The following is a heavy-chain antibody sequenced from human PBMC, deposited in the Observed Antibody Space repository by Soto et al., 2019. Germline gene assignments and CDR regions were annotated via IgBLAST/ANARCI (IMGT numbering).Heavy chain of an antibody. Sequence: QVQLVESGGGVVQPGRSLRLSCAASGFTVSSYGLHWVRQPPGKGLEWLAFISYVGSDKFYADSVKGRFTISRDSSKNTLYLQLNSLRAEDTAVYYCARVLGGFPNFDFWVQGTLVTVSS. J-gene: IGHJ4*02. CDR1: GFTVSSYG. CDR3: ARVLGGFPNFDF. CDR2: ISYVGSDK. V-gene: IGHV3-30-3*01. D-gene: IGHD2-15*01.